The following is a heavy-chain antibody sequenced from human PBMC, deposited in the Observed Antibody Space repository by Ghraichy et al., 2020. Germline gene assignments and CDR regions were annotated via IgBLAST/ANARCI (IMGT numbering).Heavy chain of an antibody. Sequence: SETLSLTCTVSGGSISSYYWSWIRQPPGKGLEWIGYIYYSGSTNYNPSLKSRVTISVDTSKNQFSLKLSSVTAADTAVYYCARVGYCSGGSCYWDSWYYYYMDVWGKGTTVTVSS. D-gene: IGHD2-15*01. CDR3: ARVGYCSGGSCYWDSWYYYYMDV. CDR2: IYYSGST. J-gene: IGHJ6*03. V-gene: IGHV4-59*01. CDR1: GGSISSYY.